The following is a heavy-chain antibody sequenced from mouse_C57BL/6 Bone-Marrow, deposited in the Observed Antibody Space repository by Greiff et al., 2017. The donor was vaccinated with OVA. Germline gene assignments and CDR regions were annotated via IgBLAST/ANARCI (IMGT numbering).Heavy chain of an antibody. CDR3: ARRKYYGFAY. CDR2: INPNNGGT. V-gene: IGHV1-26*01. J-gene: IGHJ3*01. CDR1: GYTFTDYY. Sequence: EVQLQQSGPELVKPGASVKISCKASGYTFTDYYMTWVKQSHGKSLEWIGDINPNNGGTSYNQKFKGKATLTVDKSSSTAYMELRSLTSEDSAVYYCARRKYYGFAYWGQGTLVTVSA. D-gene: IGHD1-1*01.